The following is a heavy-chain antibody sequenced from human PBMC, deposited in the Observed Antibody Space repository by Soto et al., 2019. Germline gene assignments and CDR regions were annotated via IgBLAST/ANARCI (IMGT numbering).Heavy chain of an antibody. CDR1: GASITGSSY. V-gene: IGHV4-4*07. CDR3: ARGMTPPGAPAWYYFDS. Sequence: PSESLSLPCPVSGASITGSSYWSWIRQPAGKGLEWIGRFSLSGTTSYNPSLRSRVTMSADVSKNQFSLRLTSVTAADTALYYCARGMTPPGAPAWYYFDSWGQGTLVPVSS. J-gene: IGHJ4*02. D-gene: IGHD2-8*02. CDR2: FSLSGTT.